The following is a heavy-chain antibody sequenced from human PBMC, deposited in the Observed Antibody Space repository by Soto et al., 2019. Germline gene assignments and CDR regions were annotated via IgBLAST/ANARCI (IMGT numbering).Heavy chain of an antibody. CDR3: AKDVDFDSSGYYYGRYFDY. J-gene: IGHJ4*02. CDR1: GFTFSSYG. Sequence: QVHLVESGGGVVQPGRSLRLSCSASGFTFSSYGLHWVRQAPGKGLEWVAVLSSNGNFQSYADSVKGRFTISRDNSENTLYLQMNSLRAEDTAVYYCAKDVDFDSSGYYYGRYFDYWGQGTLVTVAS. D-gene: IGHD3-22*01. V-gene: IGHV3-30*18. CDR2: LSSNGNFQ.